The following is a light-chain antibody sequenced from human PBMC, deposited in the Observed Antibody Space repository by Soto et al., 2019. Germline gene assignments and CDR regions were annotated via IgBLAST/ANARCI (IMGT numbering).Light chain of an antibody. CDR2: GAS. CDR1: QSVSSN. Sequence: EIVMTQSPATLSVSPGERATLSCRASQSVSSNLAWYQQKPGQAPRLLIYGASTRATGIPARFSGSGSGTEFTLTISSLQSEDFAVYYCHQYSKWPPWTFGQGTKVEIK. CDR3: HQYSKWPPWT. V-gene: IGKV3-15*01. J-gene: IGKJ1*01.